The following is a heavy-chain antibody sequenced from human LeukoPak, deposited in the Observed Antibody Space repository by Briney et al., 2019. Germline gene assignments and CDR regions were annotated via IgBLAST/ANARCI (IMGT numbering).Heavy chain of an antibody. J-gene: IGHJ4*02. CDR2: IYYSGST. Sequence: PSETLFLTCTVSGGSISSYYWSWIRQPPGKGLEWIGYIYYSGSTNYNPSLKSRVTISVDTSKNQFSLKLSSVTAADTAVYYCASRSMVRGVTTDYWGQGTLVTVSS. D-gene: IGHD3-10*01. CDR3: ASRSMVRGVTTDY. V-gene: IGHV4-59*08. CDR1: GGSISSYY.